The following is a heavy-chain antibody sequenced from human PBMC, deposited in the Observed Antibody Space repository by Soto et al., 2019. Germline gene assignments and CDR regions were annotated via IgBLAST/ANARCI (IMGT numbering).Heavy chain of an antibody. J-gene: IGHJ4*02. CDR1: GFTFSSYS. D-gene: IGHD3-22*01. Sequence: GGSLRLSCAASGFTFSSYSMNWVRQAPGKGLEWVSYISSSSSTIYYADSVKGRFTISRDNAKNSLYLQMNSLRDEDTAVYFCARSPITTIVAALSDYWGQGTLVTVSS. V-gene: IGHV3-48*02. CDR2: ISSSSSTI. CDR3: ARSPITTIVAALSDY.